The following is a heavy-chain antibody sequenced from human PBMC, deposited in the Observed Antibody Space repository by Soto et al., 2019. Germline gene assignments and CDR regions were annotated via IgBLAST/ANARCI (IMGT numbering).Heavy chain of an antibody. CDR3: ASRAMAVTWFDP. CDR2: IIPILSTT. CDR1: GGTDGTYS. J-gene: IGHJ5*02. V-gene: IGHV1-69*01. Sequence: QVQRVQSGAELKKPGSSVKVSCKVSGGTDGTYSINWVRQAPGQGLEWMGAIIPILSTTNYAQRFQGRVTITADESTGTVYLELTSLKFEDTAVYYCASRAMAVTWFDPWGQGTLVTVSS. D-gene: IGHD6-19*01.